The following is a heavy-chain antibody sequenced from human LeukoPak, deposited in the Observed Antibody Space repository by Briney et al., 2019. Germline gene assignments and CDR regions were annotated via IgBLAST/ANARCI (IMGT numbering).Heavy chain of an antibody. Sequence: SVKVSCKASGGTFSSYTISWVRQAPGQGLEWMGRIIPILGIANYAQKFQGRVTITADKSTSTAYMELSSLRSEDTAVYYCARAMGRSSGMSPGYYHMDVWGKGTTVTVSS. J-gene: IGHJ6*03. CDR1: GGTFSSYT. CDR2: IIPILGIA. V-gene: IGHV1-69*02. D-gene: IGHD6-6*01. CDR3: ARAMGRSSGMSPGYYHMDV.